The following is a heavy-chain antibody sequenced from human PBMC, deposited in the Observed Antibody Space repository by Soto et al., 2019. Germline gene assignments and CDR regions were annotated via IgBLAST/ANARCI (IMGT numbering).Heavy chain of an antibody. D-gene: IGHD1-7*01. J-gene: IGHJ3*02. V-gene: IGHV3-64*01. CDR3: ARDVGTTRTPDAFDI. CDR2: ISSNGGST. CDR1: GFTFSSYA. Sequence: GGSLRLSCAASGFTFSSYAMHWVRQAPGKGLEYVSAISSNGGSTYYANSAKGRFTISRDNSKNTLYLQMGSLRAEDMAVYYCARDVGTTRTPDAFDIWGQGTMVTVSS.